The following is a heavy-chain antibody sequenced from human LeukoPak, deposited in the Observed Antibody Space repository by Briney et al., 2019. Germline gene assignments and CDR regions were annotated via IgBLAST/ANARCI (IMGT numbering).Heavy chain of an antibody. CDR1: GFTVSNNY. V-gene: IGHV3-66*04. D-gene: IGHD3-3*01. CDR2: IYSGNRT. J-gene: IGHJ6*02. CDR3: ARLTSGNGLDV. Sequence: GGSLRLSCAASGFTVSNNYMTWVRQAPGKGLEWVSVIYSGNRTKSADSVKGRFIISRDNSKNTLLFQMNSLRAEDTAVYYCARLTSGNGLDVWGRGTTVTVS.